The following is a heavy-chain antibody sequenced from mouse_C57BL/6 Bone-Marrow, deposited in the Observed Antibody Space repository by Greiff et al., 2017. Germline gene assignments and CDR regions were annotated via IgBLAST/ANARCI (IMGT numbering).Heavy chain of an antibody. J-gene: IGHJ4*01. Sequence: EVQLQQSGPELVKPGASVKISCKASGYTFTDYYMNWVKQSHGKSLEWIGDINPNNGGTSYNQKFKGKATLTVDKSSSTAYMELRSLTSEDSAVYYCARYTDVYYGYAMDYWGQGTSVTVSS. CDR3: ARYTDVYYGYAMDY. V-gene: IGHV1-26*01. CDR2: INPNNGGT. D-gene: IGHD2-3*01. CDR1: GYTFTDYY.